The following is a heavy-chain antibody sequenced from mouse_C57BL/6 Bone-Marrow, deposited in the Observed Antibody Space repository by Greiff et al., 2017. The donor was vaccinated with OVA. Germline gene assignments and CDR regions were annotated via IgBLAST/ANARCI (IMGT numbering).Heavy chain of an antibody. D-gene: IGHD1-1*01. CDR2: IYPRSGNT. J-gene: IGHJ3*01. CDR3: ARSPSYYYGSSPWFAY. V-gene: IGHV1-81*01. Sequence: VQRVESGAELARPGASVKLSCKASGYTFTSYGISWVKQRTGQGLEWIGEIYPRSGNTYYNEKFKGKATLTADKSSSTAYMELRSLTSEDSAVYFCARSPSYYYGSSPWFAYWGQGTLVTVSA. CDR1: GYTFTSYG.